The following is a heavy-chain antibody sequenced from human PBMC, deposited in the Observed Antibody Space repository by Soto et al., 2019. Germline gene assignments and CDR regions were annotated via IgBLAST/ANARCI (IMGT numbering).Heavy chain of an antibody. V-gene: IGHV3-7*01. Sequence: PGGSLRLSCAASGFTFSKYSMSWVRQAPGKGLEWVANIKQDGSDKYYVDSVKGRFTISRDNAENSLYLQMNSLRAEDTAVYYCTRGGCNSEIYYGTDYWGQGTMITVSS. CDR1: GFTFSKYS. CDR2: IKQDGSDK. CDR3: TRGGCNSEIYYGTDY. J-gene: IGHJ4*02. D-gene: IGHD1-26*01.